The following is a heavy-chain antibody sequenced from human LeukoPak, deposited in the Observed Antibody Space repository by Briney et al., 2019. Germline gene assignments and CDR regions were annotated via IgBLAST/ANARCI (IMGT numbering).Heavy chain of an antibody. CDR2: INPTGTTT. J-gene: IGHJ5*02. Sequence: ASVKVSCKASGVTFSSYAISWVRQAPGQGLEWVGLINPTGTTTLYAQKFQGRITLTRDMSATTDYMELSSLTSEDTAVYYCARDNSVGGIAWWFDPWGQGTLVTVSS. V-gene: IGHV1-46*01. D-gene: IGHD1-26*01. CDR3: ARDNSVGGIAWWFDP. CDR1: GVTFSSYA.